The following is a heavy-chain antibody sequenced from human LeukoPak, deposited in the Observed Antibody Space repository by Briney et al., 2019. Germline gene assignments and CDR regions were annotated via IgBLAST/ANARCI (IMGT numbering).Heavy chain of an antibody. D-gene: IGHD3-3*01. J-gene: IGHJ4*02. CDR3: ARAQYYDFWSGYYHSNDY. Sequence: GSLSLSCKASGFNFVDYGLTWVRQAPGKGLEWVGFIRSRTYGETTDYAASVKGRFIMSRDDSKSIAYLQMNNLKIEDTALYYCARAQYYDFWSGYYHSNDYWGQGTLVSVSS. V-gene: IGHV3-49*04. CDR1: GFNFVDYG. CDR2: IRSRTYGETT.